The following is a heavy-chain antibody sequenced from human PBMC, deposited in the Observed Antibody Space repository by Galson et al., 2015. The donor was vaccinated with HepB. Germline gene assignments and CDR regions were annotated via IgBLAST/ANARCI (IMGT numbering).Heavy chain of an antibody. Sequence: SLRLSCAASGFTFSNAWMSWVRQAPGKGLEWVGRIKSKTDGGTTDYAAPVKGRFTTSRGDSKNTLYLQMNSLKTEDTAVYYCTTDSYYYGMDVWGQGTTVTVSS. J-gene: IGHJ6*02. CDR2: IKSKTDGGTT. CDR3: TTDSYYYGMDV. V-gene: IGHV3-15*01. CDR1: GFTFSNAW.